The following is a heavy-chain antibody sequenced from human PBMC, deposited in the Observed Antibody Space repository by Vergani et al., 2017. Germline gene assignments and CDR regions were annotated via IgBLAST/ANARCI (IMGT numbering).Heavy chain of an antibody. V-gene: IGHV3-49*03. Sequence: EVQLVESGGGLVQPGRSLRLSCTASGFTFGDYAMSWFRQAPGKGLEWVGFIRSKAYGGTTEYAASGKGRFPISRDDSKSIAYLQMNSLKTEDTAVFYCTRAAAGIWAGDYWGQGTLVTVSS. J-gene: IGHJ4*02. CDR3: TRAAAGIWAGDY. CDR1: GFTFGDYA. CDR2: IRSKAYGGTT. D-gene: IGHD6-13*01.